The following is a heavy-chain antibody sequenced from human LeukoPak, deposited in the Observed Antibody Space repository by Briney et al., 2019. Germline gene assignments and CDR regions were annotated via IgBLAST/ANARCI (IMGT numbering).Heavy chain of an antibody. CDR3: ARDQCSSTSCYTSWFDP. J-gene: IGHJ5*02. CDR1: GYTFTSYG. V-gene: IGHV1-18*01. Sequence: ASVKVSCKASGYTFTSYGISWARQAPGQGLEWMGWISAYNGNTNYAQKLQGRVTMTTDTSTSTAYMELRSLRSDDTAVYYCARDQCSSTSCYTSWFDPWGQGTLVTVSS. CDR2: ISAYNGNT. D-gene: IGHD2-2*02.